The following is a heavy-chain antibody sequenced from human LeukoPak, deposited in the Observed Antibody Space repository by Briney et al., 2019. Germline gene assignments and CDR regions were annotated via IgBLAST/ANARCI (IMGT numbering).Heavy chain of an antibody. Sequence: GSLRLSRAASGFTVSSNYMNWVRQAPGKGLEWVSVIYGGGSTYYADSVKGRFTISRDNSKNTLYLQMNSLRAEDTAVYYCARARRDGYNLDAFDIWGQGTMVTVSS. CDR2: IYGGGST. CDR1: GFTVSSNY. V-gene: IGHV3-66*01. CDR3: ARARRDGYNLDAFDI. J-gene: IGHJ3*02. D-gene: IGHD5-24*01.